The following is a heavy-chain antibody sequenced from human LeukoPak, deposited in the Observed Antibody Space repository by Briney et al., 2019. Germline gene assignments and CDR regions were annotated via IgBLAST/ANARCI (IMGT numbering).Heavy chain of an antibody. Sequence: NTSETLSLTCTVSGGSISSSSYYWGWIRQPPGKGLEWIGSIYYSGSTYYNPSLKSRVTISVDTSKNQFSLKLSSVTAADTAVYYCASPMITFGGVIVDAFDIWGQGTMVTVSS. CDR3: ASPMITFGGVIVDAFDI. CDR2: IYYSGST. D-gene: IGHD3-16*02. J-gene: IGHJ3*02. V-gene: IGHV4-39*01. CDR1: GGSISSSSYY.